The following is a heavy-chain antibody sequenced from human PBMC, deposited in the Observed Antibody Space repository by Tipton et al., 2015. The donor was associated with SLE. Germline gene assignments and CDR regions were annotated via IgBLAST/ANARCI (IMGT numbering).Heavy chain of an antibody. CDR2: FYYSGST. J-gene: IGHJ3*02. CDR3: ARGESGAFVI. Sequence: LRLSCTVSGGSISSYYWSWIRQPPGKGLAWIGYFYYSGSTNYNPSLKSRVTISEDTSKNQFSLKLSSVTAADTAVYYCARGESGAFVIWGQGTMVTVSS. D-gene: IGHD3-10*01. V-gene: IGHV4-59*01. CDR1: GGSISSYY.